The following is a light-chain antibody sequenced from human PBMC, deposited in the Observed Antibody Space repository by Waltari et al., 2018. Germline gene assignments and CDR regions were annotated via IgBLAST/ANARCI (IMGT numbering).Light chain of an antibody. V-gene: IGKV3-20*01. CDR1: QSVRWS. Sequence: EIVLTQSPGTLSLSPGERATLSCRASQSVRWSLAWYQQKAGQAPRLLIYGASSRATGIPDRFSGSGSGTDFSLTISRLEPEDFAVYYCQHYVRLPATFGQGTKVEI. CDR2: GAS. J-gene: IGKJ1*01. CDR3: QHYVRLPAT.